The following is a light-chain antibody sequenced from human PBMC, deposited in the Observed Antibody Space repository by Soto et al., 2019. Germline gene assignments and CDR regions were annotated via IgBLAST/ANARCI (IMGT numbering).Light chain of an antibody. Sequence: QSVLTQSSSASASLGSSVKLTCTLSSGHSTYIIAWHQRQPGKAPRYLMKLEGSGSYNKGSGVPDRFSGSSSGADRYLTISNLQFEDEADYYCETWDNNPWVFGGGTQLTVL. CDR2: LEGSGSY. V-gene: IGLV4-60*02. J-gene: IGLJ3*02. CDR1: SGHSTYI. CDR3: ETWDNNPWV.